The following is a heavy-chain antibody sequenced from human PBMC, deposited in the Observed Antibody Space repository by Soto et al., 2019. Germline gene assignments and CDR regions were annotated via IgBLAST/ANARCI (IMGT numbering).Heavy chain of an antibody. CDR3: AKVPRRPYYFDN. CDR2: ILDDGSNK. V-gene: IGHV3-30*18. Sequence: QVQLVESGGGVVQPGRSLRLSCAASGFTFSNYGMHWVRQAPGKGLEWVALILDDGSNKYYADSVKGRFTISRDNSQNPRYLQMSSLRAEETAGYYCAKVPRRPYYFDNWGQGTLVTVSS. J-gene: IGHJ4*02. CDR1: GFTFSNYG.